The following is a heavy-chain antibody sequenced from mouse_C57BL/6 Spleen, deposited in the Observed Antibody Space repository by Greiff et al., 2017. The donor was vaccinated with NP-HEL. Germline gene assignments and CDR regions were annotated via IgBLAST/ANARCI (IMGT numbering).Heavy chain of an antibody. D-gene: IGHD1-1*01. J-gene: IGHJ3*01. Sequence: VQLQQSGAELAKPGASVKLSCKASGYTFTSYWMHWVKQRPGQGLEWIGYINPSSGYTKYNQKFKDKATLTADKSSSTAYMQLSSLTYEDSAVYYCASRYYGSSHGFAYWGQGTLVTVSA. CDR3: ASRYYGSSHGFAY. CDR2: INPSSGYT. CDR1: GYTFTSYW. V-gene: IGHV1-7*01.